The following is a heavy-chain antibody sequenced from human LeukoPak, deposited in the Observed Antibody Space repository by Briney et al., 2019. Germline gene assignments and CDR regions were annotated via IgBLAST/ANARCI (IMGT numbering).Heavy chain of an antibody. CDR1: GFTFSSYE. CDR2: ILNSGTTT. D-gene: IGHD6-19*01. CDR3: ARDRSDRLAVAGTSAFDY. Sequence: GGSLRLSCAASGFTFSSYEMNWVRQAPGKGLEWVSYILNSGTTTYYADSVKGRFTISRDNAKNSLYLQMNSLRAEDTAVYYCARDRSDRLAVAGTSAFDYWGQGTLVTVSS. V-gene: IGHV3-48*03. J-gene: IGHJ4*02.